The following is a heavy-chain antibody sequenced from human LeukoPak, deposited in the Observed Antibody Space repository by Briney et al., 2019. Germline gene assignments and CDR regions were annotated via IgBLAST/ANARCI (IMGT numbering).Heavy chain of an antibody. V-gene: IGHV3-48*03. CDR1: GFTFSSYE. CDR3: AELGITMIGGV. CDR2: ISSRGSTI. D-gene: IGHD3-10*02. J-gene: IGHJ6*04. Sequence: PGRSLRLSCAASGFTFSSYEMNWVRQAPGKGLEWVSYISSRGSTIYYADSVKGQFTISRDNAKNSLYLQMNSLRAEDTAVYYCAELGITMIGGVWGKGTTVTISS.